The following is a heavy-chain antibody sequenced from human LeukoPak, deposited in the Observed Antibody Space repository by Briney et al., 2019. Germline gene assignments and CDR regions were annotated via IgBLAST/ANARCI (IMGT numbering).Heavy chain of an antibody. V-gene: IGHV4-39*07. J-gene: IGHJ4*02. CDR3: ASTIAVAGTFDY. D-gene: IGHD6-19*01. CDR1: GGSISSSSYY. Sequence: SETLSLTCTVSGGSISSSSYYWSWIRQPPGKGLEWIGEINHSGSTNYNPSLKSRVTISVDTSKNQFSLKLSSVTAADTAVYYCASTIAVAGTFDYWGQGTLVTVSS. CDR2: INHSGST.